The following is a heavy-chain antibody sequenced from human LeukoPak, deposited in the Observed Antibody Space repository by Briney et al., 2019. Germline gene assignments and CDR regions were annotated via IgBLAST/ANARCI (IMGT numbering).Heavy chain of an antibody. D-gene: IGHD5/OR15-5a*01. J-gene: IGHJ3*02. CDR1: GYTFTGYY. CDR3: ARLPRSLWSTRGWAFDI. V-gene: IGHV1-2*02. CDR2: INPNSGGT. Sequence: ASVKVSCKASGYTFTGYYMHWVRQAPGQGLEWMGWINPNSGGTNYAQKFQGRVTMTRDTSISTAYMELSRLRSDDTAVYYCARLPRSLWSTRGWAFDIWGQGTMVTVSS.